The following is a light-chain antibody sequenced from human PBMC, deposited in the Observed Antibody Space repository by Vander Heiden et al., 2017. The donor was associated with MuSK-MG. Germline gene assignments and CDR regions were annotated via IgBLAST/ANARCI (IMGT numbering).Light chain of an antibody. CDR1: SSDVGNFSH. CDR2: EGS. V-gene: IGLV2-14*02. CDR3: CSYTRTKTYV. Sequence: QSALTHPASVSGSLGQSITISCSGISSDVGNFSHISWFQQHPGKVPKLIIYEGSQRPFGVSTRFSASKSGTSASLSISGLQAEDEADYFCCSYTRTKTYVFGGGAKVTVL. J-gene: IGLJ1*01.